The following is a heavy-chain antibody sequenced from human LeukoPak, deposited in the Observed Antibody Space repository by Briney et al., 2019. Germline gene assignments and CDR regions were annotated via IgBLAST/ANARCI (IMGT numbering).Heavy chain of an antibody. Sequence: SVKVSCKASGGTFSSYAISWVRQAPGQGLEWMGGIVPIFGTANYAQKFQGRVTITADESTSTAYMELSSLRSEDTAVYYCARELCYYDSSGYCPPYFDYWGQGTLVTVSS. CDR1: GGTFSSYA. CDR2: IVPIFGTA. V-gene: IGHV1-69*13. D-gene: IGHD3-22*01. J-gene: IGHJ4*02. CDR3: ARELCYYDSSGYCPPYFDY.